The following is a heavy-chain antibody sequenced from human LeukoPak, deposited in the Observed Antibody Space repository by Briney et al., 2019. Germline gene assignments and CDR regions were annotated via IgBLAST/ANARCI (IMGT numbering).Heavy chain of an antibody. V-gene: IGHV4-59*12. D-gene: IGHD3-3*01. CDR2: IYDSGTT. CDR3: ARGVTIFGVVTIHDAFDI. J-gene: IGHJ3*02. CDR1: GSSISNWY. Sequence: PSETLSLTCTVSGSSISNWYWSWIRQPPGKGLEWIGHIYDSGTTNYNPSLKTRVTISLDTSKNQVSLKLSSVTAADTAVYYCARGVTIFGVVTIHDAFDIWGQGTMVTVSS.